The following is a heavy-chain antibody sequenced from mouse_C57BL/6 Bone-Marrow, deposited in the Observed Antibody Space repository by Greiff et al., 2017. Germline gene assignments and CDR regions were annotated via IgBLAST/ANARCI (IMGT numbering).Heavy chain of an antibody. V-gene: IGHV1-64*01. D-gene: IGHD2-5*01. CDR2: IHPNSGST. J-gene: IGHJ3*01. CDR3: ATYDSNYLAWFAD. CDR1: GYTFTSYW. Sequence: QVQLQQPGAELVKPGASVKLSCKASGYTFTSYWMHWVKQRPGQGLEWIGMIHPNSGSTNYNEKFKSKATLTVDKSSSTAYMQLSSLTSEDSAVYYCATYDSNYLAWFADWGQGTLVTVSA.